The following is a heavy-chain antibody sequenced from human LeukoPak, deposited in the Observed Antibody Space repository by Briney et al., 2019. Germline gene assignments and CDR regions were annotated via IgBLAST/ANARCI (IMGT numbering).Heavy chain of an antibody. CDR1: GGSISSYY. CDR3: ARGRVAARRVHYYYYMDV. V-gene: IGHV4-59*12. D-gene: IGHD6-6*01. CDR2: IYYSGST. J-gene: IGHJ6*03. Sequence: SETLSLTCTVSGGSISSYYWSWIRQPPGKVLEWIGYIYYSGSTNYNPSLKSRVTISVDTSKNQFSLKLSSVTAADTAVYYCARGRVAARRVHYYYYMDVWGKGTTVTVSS.